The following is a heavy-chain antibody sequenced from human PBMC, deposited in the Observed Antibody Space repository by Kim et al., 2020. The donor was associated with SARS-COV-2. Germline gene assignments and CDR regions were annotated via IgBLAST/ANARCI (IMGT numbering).Heavy chain of an antibody. V-gene: IGHV3-23*01. Sequence: SAYYADSVKGRFTMSRDNSKSMLYLQMDSLRADDTAVYYCVKRTLLYYFDLWGQGTLVTVSS. CDR3: VKRTLLYYFDL. J-gene: IGHJ4*02. D-gene: IGHD2-15*01. CDR2: SA.